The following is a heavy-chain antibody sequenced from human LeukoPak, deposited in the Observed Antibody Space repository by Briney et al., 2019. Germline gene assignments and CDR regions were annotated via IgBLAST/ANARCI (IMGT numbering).Heavy chain of an antibody. Sequence: GGSLRLSCAASGFTLSNYYMTWVRQAPGKGLEWVSAISGSGVSTYYTDSVKGRFTISRDNSKSTLYLQMNSLRAEDTAVYYCVNFDYWGQGTLVTVSS. J-gene: IGHJ4*02. CDR1: GFTLSNYY. CDR2: ISGSGVST. CDR3: VNFDY. V-gene: IGHV3-23*01.